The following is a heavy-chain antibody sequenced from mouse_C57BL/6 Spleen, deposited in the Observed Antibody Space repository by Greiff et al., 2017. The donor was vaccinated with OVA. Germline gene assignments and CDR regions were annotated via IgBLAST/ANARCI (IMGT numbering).Heavy chain of an antibody. J-gene: IGHJ1*03. CDR3: ARGDYYYGSSYPWYFDV. V-gene: IGHV1-54*01. Sequence: VQLQQSGAELVRPGTSVKVSCKASGYAFTNYLIEWVKQRPGQGLEWIGVINPGSGGTNYNEKFKGKATLTADKSSSTAYMQLSSLTSEDSAVYFCARGDYYYGSSYPWYFDVWGTGTTVTVSS. D-gene: IGHD1-1*01. CDR1: GYAFTNYL. CDR2: INPGSGGT.